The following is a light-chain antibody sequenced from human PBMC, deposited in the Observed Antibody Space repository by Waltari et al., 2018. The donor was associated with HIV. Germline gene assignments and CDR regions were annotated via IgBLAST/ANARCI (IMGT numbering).Light chain of an antibody. CDR1: SSDVGAYNY. J-gene: IGLJ2*01. CDR2: DVT. Sequence: SALTQPPSASGSPGQSVTISCPGTSSDVGAYNYVTWFQQHPGKAPKLMIYDVTRRPSVLPDRFAGSMSGNTASRTVAGRQAEDEADYYCASHAGSKDVFGGGTRLTVL. CDR3: ASHAGSKDV. V-gene: IGLV2-8*01.